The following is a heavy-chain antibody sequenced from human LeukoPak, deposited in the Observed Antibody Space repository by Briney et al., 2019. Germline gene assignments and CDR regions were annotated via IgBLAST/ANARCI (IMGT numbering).Heavy chain of an antibody. CDR1: GFTFSSYW. Sequence: GGSLRLSCAASGFTFSSYWMSWVRQAPGKGLEWVANIKQDGSEKYYVDSVKSRFTISRDNAKNSLYLQMNSLRAEDTAVYYCAREKGYYGSGNFDYWGQGTLVTVSS. D-gene: IGHD3-10*01. V-gene: IGHV3-7*01. J-gene: IGHJ4*02. CDR2: IKQDGSEK. CDR3: AREKGYYGSGNFDY.